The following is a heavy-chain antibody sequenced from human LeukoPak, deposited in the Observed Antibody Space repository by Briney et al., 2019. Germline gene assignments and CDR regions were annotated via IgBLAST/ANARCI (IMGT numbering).Heavy chain of an antibody. CDR3: ARDGDGYNLD. Sequence: GASVTVSYKASGYTFTGYYLHWVRQAPGQGLEWVGGINSNNGDTHYAQNFQGRVTMTRDTSISTAYMELSRLGSDDTAVYYCARDGDGYNLDWGQGTLVTVSS. D-gene: IGHD5-24*01. J-gene: IGHJ4*02. CDR1: GYTFTGYY. V-gene: IGHV1-2*02. CDR2: INSNNGDT.